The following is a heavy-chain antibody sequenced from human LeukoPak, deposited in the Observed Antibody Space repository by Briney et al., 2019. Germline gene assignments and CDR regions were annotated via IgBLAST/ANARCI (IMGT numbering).Heavy chain of an antibody. Sequence: ASVKVSCKASGYTFTSYGISWVRQAPGQGLEWMGWISAYNGNTNYAQKLQGRVTMTTDTSTSTAYMELRSLRSDDTAVYYCASKGDYYDYVWGGYRHPGYWGQGTLVTVSS. J-gene: IGHJ4*02. CDR3: ASKGDYYDYVWGGYRHPGY. CDR2: ISAYNGNT. V-gene: IGHV1-18*01. CDR1: GYTFTSYG. D-gene: IGHD3-16*02.